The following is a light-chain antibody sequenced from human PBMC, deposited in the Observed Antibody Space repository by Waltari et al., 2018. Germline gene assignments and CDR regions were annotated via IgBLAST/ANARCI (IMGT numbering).Light chain of an antibody. J-gene: IGLJ3*02. Sequence: QSVLTQPPSMSGAPGQRVTISCTGSSSNIGAGHDVHWYQVFPGPAPKLLIYGNNNRPAGVPERVSGSKSDTSASLAIGGLQAEDEADYYCQSFDIRLSGGVVFGGGTKVTVL. CDR2: GNN. CDR3: QSFDIRLSGGVV. V-gene: IGLV1-40*01. CDR1: SSNIGAGHD.